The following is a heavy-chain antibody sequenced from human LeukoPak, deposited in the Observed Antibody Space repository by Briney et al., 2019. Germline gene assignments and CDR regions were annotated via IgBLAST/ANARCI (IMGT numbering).Heavy chain of an antibody. CDR3: AKLGHSDGWYLGAFDI. Sequence: GSLRLSCAASGFTFSNAWVNWVRQAPGKGLEWIGYTSYSRTTIYNSYFKGRATMSIDTSKNQLYLNLTSVTATDTAVYYCAKLGHSDGWYLGAFDIWGQGTAVIVSS. CDR1: GFTFSNAW. V-gene: IGHV4-59*08. D-gene: IGHD6-19*01. J-gene: IGHJ3*02. CDR2: TSYSRTT.